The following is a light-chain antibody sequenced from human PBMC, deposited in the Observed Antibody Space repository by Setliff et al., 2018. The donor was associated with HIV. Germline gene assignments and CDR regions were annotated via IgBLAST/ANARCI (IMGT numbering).Light chain of an antibody. Sequence: QSVLTQPASVSGSPGQSITISCTGTSSDVGGYNYVSWYQQHPGKAPKLTIYEVSNRPSGVSNLFSVSKSGNTASLTISGLQAEDEADYYCSSYTSSSTLDVFGTGTKVTVL. CDR3: SSYTSSSTLDV. CDR1: SSDVGGYNY. J-gene: IGLJ1*01. V-gene: IGLV2-14*01. CDR2: EVS.